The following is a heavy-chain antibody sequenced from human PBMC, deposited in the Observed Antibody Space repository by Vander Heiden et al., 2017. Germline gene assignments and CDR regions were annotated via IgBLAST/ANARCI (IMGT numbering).Heavy chain of an antibody. CDR3: ARDSSDVQQQRYYYGMDV. CDR2: ISYDGSNK. J-gene: IGHJ6*02. CDR1: GFTFSSYA. Sequence: QVQLVESGGGVAQPGRSLRLSCAASGFTFSSYAMHWVRQAPGKGLEWVAVISYDGSNKYYADSVKGRVTISRDNSKNTLYRQMNSLRAEDTAVYYCARDSSDVQQQRYYYGMDVWGQGTTVTVYS. D-gene: IGHD6-13*01. V-gene: IGHV3-30*04.